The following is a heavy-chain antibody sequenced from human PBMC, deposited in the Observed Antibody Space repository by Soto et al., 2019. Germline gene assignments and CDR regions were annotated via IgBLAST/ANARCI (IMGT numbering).Heavy chain of an antibody. J-gene: IGHJ6*02. Sequence: XGSLGLSCAASGFTFSSYSMNWVRQAPGKGLEWVSSISSSSSYIYYADSVKGRFTISRDNAKNSLYLQMNSLRAEDTAVYYCARVGGYSNYGMDVWGQGTTVTVSS. CDR3: ARVGGYSNYGMDV. V-gene: IGHV3-21*01. CDR2: ISSSSSYI. D-gene: IGHD5-18*01. CDR1: GFTFSSYS.